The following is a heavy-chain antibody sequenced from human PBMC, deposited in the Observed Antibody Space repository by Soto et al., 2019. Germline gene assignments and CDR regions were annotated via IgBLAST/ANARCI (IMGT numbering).Heavy chain of an antibody. CDR2: ISYDGSNK. CDR3: ARDVYGSGSYYKVRYYYGMDV. CDR1: GFTFSSYA. D-gene: IGHD3-10*01. J-gene: IGHJ6*02. Sequence: QVQLVESGGGVVQPGRSLRLSCAASGFTFSSYAMHWVRQAPGKGLEWVAVISYDGSNKYYADSVKGRFTISRDNSKNTLYLQMNSLRAEDTAVYYCARDVYGSGSYYKVRYYYGMDVWGQGTTVTVSS. V-gene: IGHV3-30-3*01.